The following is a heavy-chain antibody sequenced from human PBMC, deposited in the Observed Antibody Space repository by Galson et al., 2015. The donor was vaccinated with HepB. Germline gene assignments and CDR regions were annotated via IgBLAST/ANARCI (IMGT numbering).Heavy chain of an antibody. CDR2: VSHDERNK. CDR3: AKESHTSGHCGSFGL. Sequence: SLRLSCAASGFTFRTSVMHWVRQAPGKGLESVAVVSHDERNKVYGDSVKGRVTISRDNSKNTVDLQMNSLRPEDTAVYYCAKESHTSGHCGSFGLWGQGTVVAVSS. V-gene: IGHV3-30*18. CDR1: GFTFRTSV. J-gene: IGHJ3*01. D-gene: IGHD3-22*01.